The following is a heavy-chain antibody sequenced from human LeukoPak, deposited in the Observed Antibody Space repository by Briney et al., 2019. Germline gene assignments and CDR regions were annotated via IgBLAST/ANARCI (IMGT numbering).Heavy chain of an antibody. CDR3: AREGIQLCLDY. CDR1: GFTFSSYW. V-gene: IGHV3-7*01. J-gene: IGHJ4*02. Sequence: GGSLRLSCAASGFTFSSYWMSWVRQAPGKGLEWVANIKQDGSEKYYVDSVKGRFIISRDNAKNSLYLQMNSLRAEDTAVYYCAREGIQLCLDYWGQGTLVTVSS. CDR2: IKQDGSEK. D-gene: IGHD5-18*01.